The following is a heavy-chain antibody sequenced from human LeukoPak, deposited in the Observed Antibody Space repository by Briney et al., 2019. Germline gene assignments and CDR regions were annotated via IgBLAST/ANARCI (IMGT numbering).Heavy chain of an antibody. J-gene: IGHJ6*02. CDR2: IGVIGGNT. V-gene: IGHV3-23*01. D-gene: IGHD2-2*01. Sequence: GPLRLSCAASGVTFKNYAMSWVRQAPGKGLEWVSTIGVIGGNTYYADSVKGRFTISRDNSRNTLFLQMSSLRAEDTAVYYCAKDSAVVPSAPYGMDVWGQGTTVTVSS. CDR3: AKDSAVVPSAPYGMDV. CDR1: GVTFKNYA.